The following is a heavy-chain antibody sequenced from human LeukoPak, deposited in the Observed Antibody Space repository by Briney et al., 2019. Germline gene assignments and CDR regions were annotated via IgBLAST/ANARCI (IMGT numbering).Heavy chain of an antibody. CDR3: ARDPRMVRGVTFNWFEP. Sequence: GGSLRLSCAASGFTFSSYAMHWVRQAPGKGLEWVAVISYDGSNKYYADSVKGRFTISRDNSKNTLYLQMNSLRAEDTAVYYCARDPRMVRGVTFNWFEPWGQGTLVTVSS. CDR1: GFTFSSYA. V-gene: IGHV3-30-3*01. J-gene: IGHJ5*02. D-gene: IGHD3-10*01. CDR2: ISYDGSNK.